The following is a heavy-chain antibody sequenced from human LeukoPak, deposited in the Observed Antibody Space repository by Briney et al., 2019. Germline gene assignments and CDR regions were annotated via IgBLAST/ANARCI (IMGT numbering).Heavy chain of an antibody. J-gene: IGHJ4*02. Sequence: PSETLSLTCTVSRGSISSAGYYWSWIRQHPGKGLEWIGYIYHSGSTYYNPSLKSRVTISVDRSKNQFSLKLSSVTAADTAVYYCARAVGDYGDYVFDYWGQGTLVTVSS. D-gene: IGHD4-17*01. CDR2: IYHSGST. CDR1: RGSISSAGYY. CDR3: ARAVGDYGDYVFDY. V-gene: IGHV4-30-2*01.